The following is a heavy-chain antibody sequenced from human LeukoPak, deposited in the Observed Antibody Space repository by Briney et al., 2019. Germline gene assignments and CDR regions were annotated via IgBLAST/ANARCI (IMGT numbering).Heavy chain of an antibody. Sequence: ASVKVSCKASGYTFTGYYMHWVRQAPGQGLEWMGWINPNSGGTNYAQKFQGRVTITTDESTSTAYMELSSLRSEDTAVYYCARRDFWSGTMDVWGKGTTVTVSS. CDR3: ARRDFWSGTMDV. J-gene: IGHJ6*03. D-gene: IGHD3-3*01. V-gene: IGHV1-2*02. CDR2: INPNSGGT. CDR1: GYTFTGYY.